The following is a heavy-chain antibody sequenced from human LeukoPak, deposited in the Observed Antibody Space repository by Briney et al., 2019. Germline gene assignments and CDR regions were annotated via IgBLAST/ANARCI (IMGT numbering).Heavy chain of an antibody. D-gene: IGHD5-12*01. J-gene: IGHJ3*02. V-gene: IGHV3-30-3*01. CDR1: GFTFSSYA. Sequence: GGSLRLSCAASGFTFSSYAMHWVRQAPGKGLEWVAVISYDGSNKYYADSVKGRFTISRDNSKNTLYLQMNSLRAEDTAVYYCARDTGYRGYDYAAFDIWGQGTMVTVSS. CDR3: ARDTGYRGYDYAAFDI. CDR2: ISYDGSNK.